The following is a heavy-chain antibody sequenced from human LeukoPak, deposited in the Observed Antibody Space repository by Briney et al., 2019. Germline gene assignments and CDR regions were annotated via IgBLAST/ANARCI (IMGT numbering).Heavy chain of an antibody. CDR2: INHSGST. J-gene: IGHJ4*02. CDR1: GGSFSGNY. CDR3: ARDSRYDYVSSFDY. V-gene: IGHV4-34*01. Sequence: SETLSLTCAVSGGSFSGNYWSWIRQPPGKGLEWIGEINHSGSTNYNPSLKSRVTISVDTSKNQFSLKLSSVTAADTAVYYCARDSRYDYVSSFDYWGQGTLVTVSS. D-gene: IGHD3-16*01.